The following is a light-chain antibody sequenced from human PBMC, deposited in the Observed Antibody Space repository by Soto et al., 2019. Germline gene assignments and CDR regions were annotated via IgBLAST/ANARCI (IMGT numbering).Light chain of an antibody. CDR1: QSISTW. J-gene: IGKJ1*01. V-gene: IGKV1-5*03. CDR3: QQYNSYSRT. Sequence: DIQMTQSPSTLSASVEDRVTITCRASQSISTWLAWYQQKPGKAPKLLIYKASSLESGVPSRFSGSGSGTELTLTISSLQPDDFATYYCQQYNSYSRTFGQGTKVEIK. CDR2: KAS.